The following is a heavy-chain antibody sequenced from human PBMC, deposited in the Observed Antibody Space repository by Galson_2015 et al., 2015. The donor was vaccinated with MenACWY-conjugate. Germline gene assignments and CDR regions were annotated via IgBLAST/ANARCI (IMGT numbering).Heavy chain of an antibody. D-gene: IGHD1-26*01. CDR3: ARDQWGKWFDP. CDR2: IYFSGST. CDR1: GGSIESRTFY. Sequence: LSLTCTVSGGSIESRTFYWGWIRQPPGKGLEWIGSIYFSGSTYYNSSLKSRVTISVDTSKNQFSLKVNSLTAADTAMYFSARDQWGKWFDPWGQGTQVTVSS. J-gene: IGHJ5*02. V-gene: IGHV4-39*07.